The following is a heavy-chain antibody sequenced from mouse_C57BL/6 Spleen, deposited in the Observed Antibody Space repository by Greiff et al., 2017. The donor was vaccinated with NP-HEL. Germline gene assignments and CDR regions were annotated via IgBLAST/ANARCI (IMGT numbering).Heavy chain of an antibody. D-gene: IGHD2-4*01. Sequence: QVQLQQSGAELARPGASVKLSCKASGYTFTSYGISWVKQRTGQGLEWIGEIYPRSGNPYYNEKFKGKATLTADKSSSTAYMELRSLTSEDSAVYFCGPIYYDYDGGYFDYWGQGTTRTVSS. CDR2: IYPRSGNP. J-gene: IGHJ2*01. V-gene: IGHV1-81*01. CDR1: GYTFTSYG. CDR3: GPIYYDYDGGYFDY.